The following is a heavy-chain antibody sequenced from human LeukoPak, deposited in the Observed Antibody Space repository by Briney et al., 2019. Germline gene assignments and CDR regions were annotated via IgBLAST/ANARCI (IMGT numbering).Heavy chain of an antibody. V-gene: IGHV5-51*01. CDR2: IYPGDSDN. D-gene: IGHD1-26*01. J-gene: IGHJ4*02. Sequence: GGSLKISCKGSGYSFTSFWIAWVRQMPGKGLEWMGIIYPGDSDNRYSPSFEGQVTFSADKSISTAYLQWSSLKASDTAMYYCARGRYSGTYLSYFDYWAQGTLVTVSS. CDR3: ARGRYSGTYLSYFDY. CDR1: GYSFTSFW.